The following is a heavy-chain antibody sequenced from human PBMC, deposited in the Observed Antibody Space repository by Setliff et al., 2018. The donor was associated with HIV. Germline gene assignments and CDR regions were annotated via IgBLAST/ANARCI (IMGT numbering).Heavy chain of an antibody. Sequence: SQTLSLTCAISGDSVSSDSAAWNWIRQSPSRGLEWLARTYYRSKWYTDYAVSVKSRLPINPDTSRNQFSLQLSSVIPDDSAVYFCARGGITAYYFDHWAQGTLVTVSS. J-gene: IGHJ4*02. D-gene: IGHD5-18*01. CDR3: ARGGITAYYFDH. V-gene: IGHV6-1*01. CDR2: TYYRSKWYT. CDR1: GDSVSSDSAA.